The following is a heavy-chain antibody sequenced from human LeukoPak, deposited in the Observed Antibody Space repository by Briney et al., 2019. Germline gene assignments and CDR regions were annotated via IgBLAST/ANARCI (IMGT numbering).Heavy chain of an antibody. V-gene: IGHV3-23*01. D-gene: IGHD3-22*01. CDR2: ISGSGGST. CDR3: AKDPYYDSSRDY. Sequence: LPGGSLRLSCAASGFTFSSYAMSWVRQAPGKGLEWVSSISGSGGSTNYADSVKGRFTISRDNSKNTLYLQMNSLRAEDTAVYYCAKDPYYDSSRDYWGQGTLVTVSS. CDR1: GFTFSSYA. J-gene: IGHJ4*02.